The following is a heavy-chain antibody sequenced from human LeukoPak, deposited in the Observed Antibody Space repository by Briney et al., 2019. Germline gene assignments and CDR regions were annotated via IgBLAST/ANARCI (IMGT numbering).Heavy chain of an antibody. V-gene: IGHV1-2*02. Sequence: ASVKVSCKASGYTFTGYYMHWVRQAPGQGLEWMGWINPNSGGTNYAQKFQGRVTMTRDTSISTAYMELSMLRSDDTAVYYCARGDGYNLWYFDYWGQGTLVTVSS. CDR2: INPNSGGT. D-gene: IGHD5-24*01. CDR1: GYTFTGYY. CDR3: ARGDGYNLWYFDY. J-gene: IGHJ4*02.